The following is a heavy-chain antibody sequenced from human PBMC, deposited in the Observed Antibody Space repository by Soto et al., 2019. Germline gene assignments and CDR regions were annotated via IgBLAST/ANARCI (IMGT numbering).Heavy chain of an antibody. CDR3: AKGAHCSGDCYSYFDS. CDR1: GFTFSSYT. CDR2: ITGSGDAT. V-gene: IGHV3-23*01. J-gene: IGHJ4*02. D-gene: IGHD2-21*02. Sequence: EVQLLESGGGLVQPGGSLRLSCAASGFTFSSYTMSWVRQAPGKGLECVSSITGSGDATSYADSVKGRFTISRDNSNYTLYLQMNSLRAEDTAVYYCAKGAHCSGDCYSYFDSWGQGTLVTVSS.